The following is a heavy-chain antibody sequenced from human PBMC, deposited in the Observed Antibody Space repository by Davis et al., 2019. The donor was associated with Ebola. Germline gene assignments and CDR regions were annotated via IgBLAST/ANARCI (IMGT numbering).Heavy chain of an antibody. CDR2: ISSSSNTI. Sequence: GGSLTLSCAASGFSISDYYKCWICQAPGPGLERVSYISSSSNTIYYADSVKGRLTISRDNAKNSLYLQMNSLRDEDTAVYYCARDRITGIDYWGQGTLVTVSS. J-gene: IGHJ4*02. V-gene: IGHV3-11*04. CDR3: ARDRITGIDY. CDR1: GFSISDYY. D-gene: IGHD1-20*01.